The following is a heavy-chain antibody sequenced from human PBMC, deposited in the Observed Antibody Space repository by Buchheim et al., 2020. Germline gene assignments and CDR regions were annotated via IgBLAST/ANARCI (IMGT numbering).Heavy chain of an antibody. V-gene: IGHV3-30*18. J-gene: IGHJ4*02. Sequence: QVQLVESGGGVVQPGRSLRLSCAASGFIFSNFGMHWVRRAPGKGLEWVAVISYDGSVDYYAVSVKGRFTISRDNSTNTMWLQMNSLRPEDTAVYYCTKEPLVNTGYYYPHWGQGTL. CDR3: TKEPLVNTGYYYPH. D-gene: IGHD2/OR15-2a*01. CDR2: ISYDGSVD. CDR1: GFIFSNFG.